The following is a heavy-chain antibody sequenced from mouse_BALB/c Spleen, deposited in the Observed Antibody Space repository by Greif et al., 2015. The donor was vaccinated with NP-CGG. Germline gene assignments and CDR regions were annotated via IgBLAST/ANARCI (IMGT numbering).Heavy chain of an antibody. V-gene: IGHV1-80*01. CDR1: GYAFSSYW. Sequence: QVQLQQSGAELVRPGSSVKISCKASGYAFSSYWMNWVKQRPGQGLEWNGQIYPGDGDTNYNGKFKGKATLTADKSSSTAYMQLSSLTSEDSAVYFCARYDYDYYAMDYWGQGTSVTVSS. D-gene: IGHD2-4*01. CDR2: IYPGDGDT. J-gene: IGHJ4*01. CDR3: ARYDYDYYAMDY.